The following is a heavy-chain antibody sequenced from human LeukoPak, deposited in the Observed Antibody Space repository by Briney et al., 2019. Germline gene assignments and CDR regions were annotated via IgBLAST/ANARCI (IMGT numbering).Heavy chain of an antibody. CDR3: ARGMSVGYCSSTSCRTYYYYYMDV. V-gene: IGHV1-69*13. CDR1: GGTFSSYA. J-gene: IGHJ6*03. Sequence: SVKVSCKASGGTFSSYAISWVRQDPGQGLEWMGGIIPIFGTANYAQKFQGRVTITADESTSTAYMELSSLRSEDTAVYYCARGMSVGYCSSTSCRTYYYYYMDVWGKGTTVTVSS. D-gene: IGHD2-2*01. CDR2: IIPIFGTA.